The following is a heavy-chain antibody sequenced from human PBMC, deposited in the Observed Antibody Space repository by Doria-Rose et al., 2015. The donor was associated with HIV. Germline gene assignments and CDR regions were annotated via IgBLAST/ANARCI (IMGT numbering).Heavy chain of an antibody. CDR2: IFSDDER. J-gene: IGHJ4*02. Sequence: QVTLKESGPVLVKPTETLTLTCTVSGVSLSSPGMGASWIRQPPGKALEWLANIFSDDERSYKPSLKSRLTISRGTSKSQVALTMTDVDPVDTATYYCARIKSSRWYHKYYFDFWGQGTLVIVSA. CDR1: GVSLSSPGMG. D-gene: IGHD6-13*01. V-gene: IGHV2-26*01. CDR3: ARIKSSRWYHKYYFDF.